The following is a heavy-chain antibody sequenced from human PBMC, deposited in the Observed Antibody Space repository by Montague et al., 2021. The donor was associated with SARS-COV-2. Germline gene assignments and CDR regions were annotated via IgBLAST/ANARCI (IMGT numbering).Heavy chain of an antibody. CDR1: GFTFSGYG. J-gene: IGHJ4*02. CDR2: FDNDSNST. Sequence: SLRLSCAASGFTFSGYGMSWVRQAPGKGLEWVSGFDNDSNSTYYTNSVKGRFTISRDIYRNTLYLQMNSLTAEDTAVYYCAKIVFQGGCNVFDYWGQGTLVTVSS. D-gene: IGHD5-24*01. CDR3: AKIVFQGGCNVFDY. V-gene: IGHV3-23*03.